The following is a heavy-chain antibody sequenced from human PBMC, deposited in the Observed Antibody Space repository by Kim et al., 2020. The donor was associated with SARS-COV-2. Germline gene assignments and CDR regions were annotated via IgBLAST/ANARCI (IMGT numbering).Heavy chain of an antibody. V-gene: IGHV3-53*01. CDR2: IYSGGRT. D-gene: IGHD3-22*01. CDR3: ARGLDYYDRRTYHSPFYY. CDR1: GFTVGSNY. Sequence: GGSLRLSCAASGFTVGSNYMSWVRQAPGKGLEWVSVIYSGGRTYYADSVKGRFTISRDNSKNTVFLQMNSLRAEDTAVYYCARGLDYYDRRTYHSPFYYWDRRTLVTVAS. J-gene: IGHJ4*02.